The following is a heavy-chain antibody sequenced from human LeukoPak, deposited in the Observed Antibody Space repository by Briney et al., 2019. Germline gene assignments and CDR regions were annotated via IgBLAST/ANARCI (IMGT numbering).Heavy chain of an antibody. V-gene: IGHV7-4-1*02. Sequence: ASVTVSCTASGYTFTSYAMNWVRQAPGHGLEWMGWINTNTGNPTYAQGFTGRFVFSLDTSVSTAYLQISSLKAEDTAVYYCARDVCGNWNDDCFYGMDVWGQGTTVTVSS. D-gene: IGHD1-1*01. CDR2: INTNTGNP. J-gene: IGHJ6*02. CDR3: ARDVCGNWNDDCFYGMDV. CDR1: GYTFTSYA.